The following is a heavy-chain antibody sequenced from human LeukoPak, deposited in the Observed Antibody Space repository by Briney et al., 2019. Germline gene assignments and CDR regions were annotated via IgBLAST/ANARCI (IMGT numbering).Heavy chain of an antibody. CDR2: ISYDGNNK. D-gene: IGHD3-22*01. V-gene: IGHV3-30*04. Sequence: GGSLRLSCAASAFTFSNYAMHWVRQAPGKGLEWVAAISYDGNNKYYTDSVKGRFTISRDNSKNTLYLQMNSLRAEDTAVYYCARGPRFAIRMIVVVTKGHFDSWGQGTLVTVSS. CDR3: ARGPRFAIRMIVVVTKGHFDS. J-gene: IGHJ4*02. CDR1: AFTFSNYA.